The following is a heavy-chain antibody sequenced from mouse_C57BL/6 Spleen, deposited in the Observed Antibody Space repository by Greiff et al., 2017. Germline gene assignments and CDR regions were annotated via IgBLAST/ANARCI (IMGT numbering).Heavy chain of an antibody. CDR2: IHPNSGST. CDR3: ARELGRFAY. V-gene: IGHV1-64*01. CDR1: GYTFTSYW. D-gene: IGHD4-1*01. Sequence: VQLQQPGAELVKPGASVKLSCKASGYTFTSYWMHWVKQRPGQGLEWIGMIHPNSGSTNYNEKFKSKATLTVDKSSSTAYMQLSSLTYEDAAVYYCARELGRFAYWGQGTLVTVSA. J-gene: IGHJ3*01.